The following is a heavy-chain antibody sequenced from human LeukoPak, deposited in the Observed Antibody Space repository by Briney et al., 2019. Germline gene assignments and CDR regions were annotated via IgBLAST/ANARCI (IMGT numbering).Heavy chain of an antibody. J-gene: IGHJ4*02. CDR3: ARGGYQLPPFDY. CDR2: ISYDGSNK. Sequence: PGGSLRLSCAASGFTFSSYAMHWVRQAPGKGLEWVAVISYDGSNKYYADSVKGRFTISRDNSKNTLYLQMNSLRAEDTAVYYCARGGYQLPPFDYWGQGTLVTVSS. V-gene: IGHV3-30-3*01. CDR1: GFTFSSYA. D-gene: IGHD2-2*01.